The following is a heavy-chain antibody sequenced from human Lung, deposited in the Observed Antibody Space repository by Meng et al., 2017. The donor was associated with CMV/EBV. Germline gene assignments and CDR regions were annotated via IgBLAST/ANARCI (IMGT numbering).Heavy chain of an antibody. J-gene: IGHJ4*02. CDR3: AKASLSYYSDSSAYYCFDF. D-gene: IGHD3-22*01. CDR1: GFTFSSYA. CDR2: IYSGGGST. V-gene: IGHV3-23*03. Sequence: GGSLRLSCEASGFTFSSYAMSWVRQAPGKGLEWVSVIYSGGGSTYYADSVKGRFAIYRDNSKNTLNLQMNSLRAEDTAIYYCAKASLSYYSDSSAYYCFDFXGQGXLVTVSS.